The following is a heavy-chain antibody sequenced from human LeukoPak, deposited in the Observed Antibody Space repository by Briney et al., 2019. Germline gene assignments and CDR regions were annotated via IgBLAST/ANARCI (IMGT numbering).Heavy chain of an antibody. J-gene: IGHJ4*02. CDR1: GASVSSSNYY. V-gene: IGHV4-61*01. Sequence: SETLSLTCTVSGASVSSSNYYWSWIRQPPGKGLEWIGYIYYSGSANYNPSLKSRVTISVDTSKNQFSLKLSSVTAAHTAVYYCARDYCTTTRCYPNYFDYWGQGTLVTVSS. D-gene: IGHD2-2*01. CDR3: ARDYCTTTRCYPNYFDY. CDR2: IYYSGSA.